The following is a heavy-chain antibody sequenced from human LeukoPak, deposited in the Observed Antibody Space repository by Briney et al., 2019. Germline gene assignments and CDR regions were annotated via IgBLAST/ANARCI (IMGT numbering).Heavy chain of an antibody. Sequence: SETLSLTCAVYGGSFSGYYWSWIRQPPGKGLEWIGEINHSGSTNYNPSLKSRVTISVDTSKNQFSLNLNSVTAADTAVYYCARGLRYFDWLLYYFDYWGQGTLVTVSS. D-gene: IGHD3-9*01. V-gene: IGHV4-34*01. CDR2: INHSGST. CDR1: GGSFSGYY. CDR3: ARGLRYFDWLLYYFDY. J-gene: IGHJ4*02.